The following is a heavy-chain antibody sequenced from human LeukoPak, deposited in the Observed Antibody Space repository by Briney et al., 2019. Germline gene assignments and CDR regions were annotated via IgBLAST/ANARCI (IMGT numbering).Heavy chain of an antibody. D-gene: IGHD3-22*01. Sequence: GGSLRLSCAASRFTFSAYAMSWVRQAPGKGLEWVSSISGSGDYTYYAGSAKGRFTISRDNAKNSLYLQMNSLRAEDTAVYYCARDTTNYDSSGLDYWGQGTLVTVSS. J-gene: IGHJ4*02. CDR1: RFTFSAYA. CDR3: ARDTTNYDSSGLDY. CDR2: ISGSGDYT. V-gene: IGHV3-23*01.